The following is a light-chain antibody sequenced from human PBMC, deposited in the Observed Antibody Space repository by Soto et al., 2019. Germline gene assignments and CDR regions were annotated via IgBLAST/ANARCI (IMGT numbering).Light chain of an antibody. Sequence: QSALTQPASVSGSAGQSITISCSGTMRDVGAYNLVSWYQQHPGTAPKLIIYEVRNRPSGISSRFSGSIDSSSNSASLTISRLKTEDEADYYCQSFDISNVVFGGGTKVTVL. CDR2: EVR. CDR3: QSFDISNVV. J-gene: IGLJ2*01. V-gene: IGLV2-14*01. CDR1: MRDVGAYNL.